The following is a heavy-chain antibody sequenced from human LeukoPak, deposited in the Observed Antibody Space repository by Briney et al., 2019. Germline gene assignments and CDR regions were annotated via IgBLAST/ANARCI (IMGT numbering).Heavy chain of an antibody. CDR3: ARDPPQDSYLAI. CDR1: GGTFSSYA. J-gene: IGHJ4*02. CDR2: IIPIFGKA. D-gene: IGHD5-18*01. Sequence: GASXXVPCKASGGTFSSYAISWVRQAPGQGGEWMGRIIPIFGKANYAQKFQGRVRITTDESTSTAYMELSSLRSEDTAVYYCARDPPQDSYLAIWGQGTLVTVSS. V-gene: IGHV1-69*05.